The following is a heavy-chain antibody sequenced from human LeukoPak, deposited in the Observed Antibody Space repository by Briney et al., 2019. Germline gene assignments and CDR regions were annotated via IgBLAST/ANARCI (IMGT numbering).Heavy chain of an antibody. J-gene: IGHJ6*04. CDR2: IKQDGGEK. Sequence: GGSLRLSCAASGFTFSRYWMSWVRQAPGKGLEWVANIKQDGGEKYYVDSVKGRFTISRDNAKNSLYLQMNSLRTEDTAVYYCAELGITMIGGVWGKGTTVTISS. D-gene: IGHD3-10*02. CDR1: GFTFSRYW. CDR3: AELGITMIGGV. V-gene: IGHV3-7*01.